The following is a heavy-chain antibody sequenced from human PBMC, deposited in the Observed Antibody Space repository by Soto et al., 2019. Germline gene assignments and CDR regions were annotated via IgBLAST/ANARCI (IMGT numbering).Heavy chain of an antibody. V-gene: IGHV3-23*01. CDR2: ISGSGGST. CDR3: ARRGSGSYYDY. CDR1: GFTFSSYA. Sequence: EVQLLESGGGLVQPGGSLRLSCAASGFTFSSYAMSWVRQAPGKGLERVSVISGSGGSTYYADSVKGRFTISRDNSKNTLNLQMNSVRAEDPAVYYCARRGSGSYYDYWGQGTLVTVSS. J-gene: IGHJ4*02. D-gene: IGHD1-26*01.